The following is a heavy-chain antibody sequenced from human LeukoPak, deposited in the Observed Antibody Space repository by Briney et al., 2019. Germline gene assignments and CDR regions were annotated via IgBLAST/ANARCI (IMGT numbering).Heavy chain of an antibody. CDR2: ISGDNGDT. J-gene: IGHJ4*02. V-gene: IGHV1-18*01. CDR1: GYTFGNYA. CDR3: ARDADGSGTLLDY. D-gene: IGHD3-10*01. Sequence: ASVMVPCKTSGYTFGNYAITWVRQAPGQGLEWMGWISGDNGDTKYAQKVQGRVTVTTDTSTTTTYMELRSLRSDDTAVYYCARDADGSGTLLDYWGQGSLVTVSS.